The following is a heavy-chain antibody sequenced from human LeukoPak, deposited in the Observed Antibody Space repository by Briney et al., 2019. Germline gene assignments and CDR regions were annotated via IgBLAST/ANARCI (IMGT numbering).Heavy chain of an antibody. CDR1: GFTFSSYW. J-gene: IGHJ6*03. V-gene: IGHV3-7*01. CDR2: IKQDGSEK. CDR3: ARDARITMVRGVIFYYYYMDV. Sequence: PGGSLRLSCAASGFTFSSYWMSWVRQAPGKGLEWVANIKQDGSEKYYVDSVKGRFTISRDNAKNSLYLQMNSLRAEDTAVYYCARDARITMVRGVIFYYYYMDVWGKGTTVTISS. D-gene: IGHD3-10*01.